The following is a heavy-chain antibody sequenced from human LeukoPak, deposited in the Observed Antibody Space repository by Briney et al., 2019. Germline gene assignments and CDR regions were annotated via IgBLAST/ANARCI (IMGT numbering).Heavy chain of an antibody. Sequence: GGSLRLSCAAPGFTFSRYAMSWVREAPGKGLEWVSAISGSGGSTYYADSVKGRFTISRDNSKNTLYLQMYRLIAEDTAVDYCAKDIYCDRSGSAYGMDVWGQGTTVTVSS. CDR2: ISGSGGST. CDR1: GFTFSRYA. J-gene: IGHJ6*02. D-gene: IGHD3-22*01. V-gene: IGHV3-23*01. CDR3: AKDIYCDRSGSAYGMDV.